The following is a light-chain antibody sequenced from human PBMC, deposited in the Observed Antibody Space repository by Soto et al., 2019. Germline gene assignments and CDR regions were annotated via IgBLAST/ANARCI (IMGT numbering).Light chain of an antibody. Sequence: QSALTQPTSVSGSPGQSITISCTGTSSDVGGYHYVSWYQQYPGKAPKVMIYDVSNRPSGVSNRFSGSKSGNTASLTLSGLQAADVADYECSSYTTSSTYDFGTGTKVNVL. CDR2: DVS. CDR3: SSYTTSSTYD. CDR1: SSDVGGYHY. V-gene: IGLV2-14*01. J-gene: IGLJ1*01.